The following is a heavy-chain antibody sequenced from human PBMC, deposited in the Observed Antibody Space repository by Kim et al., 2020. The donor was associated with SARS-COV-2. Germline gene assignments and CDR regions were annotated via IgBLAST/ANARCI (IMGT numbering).Heavy chain of an antibody. J-gene: IGHJ5*02. CDR1: GFTFSNAW. Sequence: GGSLRLSCAASGFTFSNAWMSWVRQAPGKGLEWVGRIKSKTDGGTTDYAAPVKGRFTISRDDSKNTLYLQMNSLKTEDTAVYYCTTDGVGPLQFVSYNWFDPWGQGTLVTVSS. CDR3: TTDGVGPLQFVSYNWFDP. V-gene: IGHV3-15*01. CDR2: IKSKTDGGTT. D-gene: IGHD1-26*01.